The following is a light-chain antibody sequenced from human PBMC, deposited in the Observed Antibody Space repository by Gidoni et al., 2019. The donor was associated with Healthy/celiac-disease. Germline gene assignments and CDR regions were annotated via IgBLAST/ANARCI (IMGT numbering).Light chain of an antibody. CDR2: AAS. Sequence: DIQLTQSPSFLSASVGDRVTITCRASQGISSYLAWYQQKPGKAPRLLIYAASTLQSGVPSRFSGSGSGTEFTLTISSLQPEDSATYYCQQFGTFGQGTKLEIK. CDR1: QGISSY. V-gene: IGKV1-9*01. J-gene: IGKJ2*01. CDR3: QQFGT.